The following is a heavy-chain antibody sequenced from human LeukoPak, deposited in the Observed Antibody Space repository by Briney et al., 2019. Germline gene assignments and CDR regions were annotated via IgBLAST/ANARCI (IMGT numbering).Heavy chain of an antibody. D-gene: IGHD6-13*01. CDR2: ISWNRGTM. CDR3: AKRSAAGTVGYFDY. V-gene: IGHV3-9*01. Sequence: PGGSLRLSCAASGFTFDDYAMHSVRQAPGKGLELVSRISWNRGTMFYADSVKGRFTISRDDAKNSLYLQMNSLRAEDTALYYCAKRSAAGTVGYFDYWGQGTLVSVSS. CDR1: GFTFDDYA. J-gene: IGHJ4*02.